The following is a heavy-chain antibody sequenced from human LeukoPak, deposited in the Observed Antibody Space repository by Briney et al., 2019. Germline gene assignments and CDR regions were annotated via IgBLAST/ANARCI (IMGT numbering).Heavy chain of an antibody. D-gene: IGHD2-15*01. CDR2: IYHSGST. J-gene: IGHJ4*02. CDR3: ARVRRYCSGGSCYSEFFDY. V-gene: IGHV4-30-2*01. Sequence: SQTLSLTCAVSGGSISSGGYSWSWIRQPPGKGLEWIGYIYHSGSTYYNPSLKSRVTISVDRSKNQFSLKLSSVTAADTAVYYCARVRRYCSGGSCYSEFFDYWGQGTLLTVSS. CDR1: GGSISSGGYS.